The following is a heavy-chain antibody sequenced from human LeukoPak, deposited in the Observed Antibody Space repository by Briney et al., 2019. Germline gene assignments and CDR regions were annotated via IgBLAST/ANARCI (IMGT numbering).Heavy chain of an antibody. Sequence: SVKVSCKASGGTFSSYAISWVRQAPGQGLEWMGGIIPIFGTANYAQKFQGRVTITTDESTSTAYMELSSLRSEDTAVYYRARNIVVVPAAIDYYYYYMDVWGKGTTVTVSS. J-gene: IGHJ6*03. CDR3: ARNIVVVPAAIDYYYYYMDV. D-gene: IGHD2-2*02. CDR1: GGTFSSYA. CDR2: IIPIFGTA. V-gene: IGHV1-69*05.